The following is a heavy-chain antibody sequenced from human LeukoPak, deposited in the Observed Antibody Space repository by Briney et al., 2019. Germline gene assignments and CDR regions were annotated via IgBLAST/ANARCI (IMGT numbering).Heavy chain of an antibody. CDR1: GFTFSSYG. CDR2: IWYDGSNK. D-gene: IGHD2-15*01. CDR3: ARDSTLGYCSGGSCYFDY. J-gene: IGHJ4*02. V-gene: IGHV3-33*01. Sequence: PGGSLRLSCAACGFTFSSYGMHWVRQAPGKGLEWVAVIWYDGSNKYYADSVKGRFTISRDNSKNTLYLQMNSLRAEDTAVYYCARDSTLGYCSGGSCYFDYWGQGTLVTVSS.